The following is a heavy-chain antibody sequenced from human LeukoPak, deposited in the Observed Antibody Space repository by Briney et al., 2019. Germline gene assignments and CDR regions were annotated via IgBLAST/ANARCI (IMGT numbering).Heavy chain of an antibody. J-gene: IGHJ3*02. D-gene: IGHD1-14*01. Sequence: SETLSLTCTVSGGSISSSNWWSWVRQPPGKGLEWIGEIYHSGNTNYNPSLKSRVTISVDKSKNQFSLELSSVTAADTAVYYCARGGGIRGAFDIWGQGTMVTVSS. CDR3: ARGGGIRGAFDI. V-gene: IGHV4-4*02. CDR2: IYHSGNT. CDR1: GGSISSSNW.